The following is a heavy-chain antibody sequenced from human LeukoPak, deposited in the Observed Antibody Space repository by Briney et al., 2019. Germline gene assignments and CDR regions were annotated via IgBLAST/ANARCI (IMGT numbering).Heavy chain of an antibody. CDR3: AYEDNWNDFI. CDR2: ISYDGSNK. J-gene: IGHJ4*02. V-gene: IGHV3-30*18. D-gene: IGHD1-1*01. CDR1: GFTFSSYG. Sequence: GGSLRLSCAASGFTFSSYGMHWVRQAPGKGLEWVAVISYDGSNKYYADSVKGRFTISRDNSKNTLYLQMNSLRAEDTAVYYCAYEDNWNDFIWGQGTLVTVSS.